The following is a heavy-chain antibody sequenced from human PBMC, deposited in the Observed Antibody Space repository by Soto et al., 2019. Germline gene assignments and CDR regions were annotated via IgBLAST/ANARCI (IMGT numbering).Heavy chain of an antibody. CDR1: GYTFTSYA. Sequence: ASVKVSCKASGYTFTSYAMHWVRQAPGQRLEWMGWINAGNGNTNYAQKFQGRVTMTRDTSISTAYMELSRLRSDDTAVYYCARVRLYCSGGSCYSGPAYYYGMDVWGQGTTVTVSS. J-gene: IGHJ6*02. CDR3: ARVRLYCSGGSCYSGPAYYYGMDV. D-gene: IGHD2-15*01. CDR2: INAGNGNT. V-gene: IGHV1-3*01.